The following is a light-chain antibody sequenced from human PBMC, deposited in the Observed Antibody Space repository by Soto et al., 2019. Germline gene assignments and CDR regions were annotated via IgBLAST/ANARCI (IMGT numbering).Light chain of an antibody. Sequence: DIQLTQSPYSLSAFVGDRVTLTWLASQGISSYLNWYQQKPGKAPKLLIYAASSLQSGVPSRFSGSGSETDFTLTISSLQPEDFATYYCQHSYTTPPWTFGQGTKVDI. CDR2: AAS. CDR1: QGISSY. CDR3: QHSYTTPPWT. J-gene: IGKJ1*01. V-gene: IGKV1-39*01.